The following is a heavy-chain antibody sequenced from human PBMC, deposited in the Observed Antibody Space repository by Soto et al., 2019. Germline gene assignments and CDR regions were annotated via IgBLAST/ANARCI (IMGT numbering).Heavy chain of an antibody. CDR2: RYSGGST. CDR1: GFTVSSHY. CDR3: AREDSSGYYSDAFDI. J-gene: IGHJ3*02. D-gene: IGHD3-22*01. Sequence: EVQLVETGGGLIQPGGSLRLSCAASGFTVSSHYMSWVRQAPGKGLEWVSVRYSGGSTYYAYSVKCRFTIARDNSKKTLYLQMNSRRAEDTAVYYCAREDSSGYYSDAFDIWGQGTMVTVSS. V-gene: IGHV3-53*02.